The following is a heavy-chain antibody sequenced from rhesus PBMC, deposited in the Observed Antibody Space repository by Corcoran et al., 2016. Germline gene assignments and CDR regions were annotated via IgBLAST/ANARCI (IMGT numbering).Heavy chain of an antibody. D-gene: IGHD2-21*01. V-gene: IGHV4S10*01. Sequence: QVQLQESGPGVVKPSETLSLTCAVSGGSISDSYRWSWIRQPPGKGLEWIGYIYGSSTSTNSNPSLKSRGTLSKDTSKNQCSVKLSYVTAAVTAVYYLARDCTGSGCYSYVGFDYWGQGVLVTVSS. CDR1: GGSISDSYR. CDR3: ARDCTGSGCYSYVGFDY. J-gene: IGHJ4*01. CDR2: IYGSSTST.